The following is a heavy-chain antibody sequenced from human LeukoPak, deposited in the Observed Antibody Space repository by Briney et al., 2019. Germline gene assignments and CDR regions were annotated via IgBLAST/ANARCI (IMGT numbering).Heavy chain of an antibody. J-gene: IGHJ4*02. CDR1: GGSISSYY. Sequence: SETLSLTCTVSGGSISSYYWSWIRQPPGKGLEWIGYIYYSGSTNYNPSLKSRVTISVDTSKNQFSLKLSSVTAADTAVYYCARFYDFWSGYTLWGQGTLVTVSS. CDR2: IYYSGST. D-gene: IGHD3-3*01. V-gene: IGHV4-59*12. CDR3: ARFYDFWSGYTL.